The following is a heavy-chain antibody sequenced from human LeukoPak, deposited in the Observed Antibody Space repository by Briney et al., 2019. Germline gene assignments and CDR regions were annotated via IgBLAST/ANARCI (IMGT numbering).Heavy chain of an antibody. V-gene: IGHV3-23*01. Sequence: GGSLRLSCAASGFTFSSYAMNWDRQAPGKGLEWVSAIGGSGGSTYYADSVKGRFTISRDNSKNTLYLQMNSLRAEDTAVYYCAKAIGYSSGWPRFDYWGQGTLVTVSS. CDR1: GFTFSSYA. CDR3: AKAIGYSSGWPRFDY. CDR2: IGGSGGST. J-gene: IGHJ4*02. D-gene: IGHD6-19*01.